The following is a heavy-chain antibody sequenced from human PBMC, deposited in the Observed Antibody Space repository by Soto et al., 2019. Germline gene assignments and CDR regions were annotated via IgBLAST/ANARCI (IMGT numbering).Heavy chain of an antibody. V-gene: IGHV3-48*02. CDR1: GFTFSSYS. CDR3: ARDWGDGYNIDAFDI. J-gene: IGHJ3*02. CDR2: ISSSSSTI. Sequence: GGSLRLSCAASGFTFSSYSMNWVRQAPGKGLEWVSYISSSSSTIYYADSVKGRFTISRDNAKNSLYLQMNSLRDEDTAVYYCARDWGDGYNIDAFDIWGQGTMVTGSS. D-gene: IGHD6-25*01.